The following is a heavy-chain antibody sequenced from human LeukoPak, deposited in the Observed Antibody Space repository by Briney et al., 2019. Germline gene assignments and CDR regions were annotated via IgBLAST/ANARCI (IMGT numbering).Heavy chain of an antibody. CDR3: ARDVLLWFGELFGAFDI. CDR1: GFTFSNYW. Sequence: GGSLRLSCAASGFTFSNYWMHWVRQAPGKGLVWVSRIHTDGISTTYADSVKGRFTISRDNAKNTLYLQMNSLRAEDTAVYYCARDVLLWFGELFGAFDIWGQGTMVTVSS. V-gene: IGHV3-74*01. J-gene: IGHJ3*02. D-gene: IGHD3-10*01. CDR2: IHTDGIST.